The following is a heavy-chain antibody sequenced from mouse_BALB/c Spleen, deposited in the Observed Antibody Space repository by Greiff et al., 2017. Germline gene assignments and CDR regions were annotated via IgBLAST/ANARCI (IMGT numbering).Heavy chain of an antibody. Sequence: VQLQQSGPELVKPGASVKISCKASGYSFTGYFMNWVMQSHGKSLEWIGRINPYNGDTFYNQKFKGKATLTVDKSSSTAHMELRSLASEDSAVYYCARWGDDYDGEFDDWGQGTTLTVSS. CDR3: ARWGDDYDGEFDD. CDR2: INPYNGDT. D-gene: IGHD2-4*01. V-gene: IGHV1-20*02. CDR1: GYSFTGYF. J-gene: IGHJ2*01.